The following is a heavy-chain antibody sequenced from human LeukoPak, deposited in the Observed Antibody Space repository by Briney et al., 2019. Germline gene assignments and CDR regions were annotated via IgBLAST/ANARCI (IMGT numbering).Heavy chain of an antibody. J-gene: IGHJ3*02. V-gene: IGHV4-4*07. CDR3: ASDPWGNDAFDI. CDR2: IYTSGST. D-gene: IGHD3-16*01. CDR1: GGSISSYY. Sequence: PLETLSLTCTVSGGSISSYYWSWIRQPAGKGLEWIGRIYTSGSTNYNPSLKSRVTISVDKSKNQFSLKLSSVTAADTAVYYCASDPWGNDAFDIWGQGTMVTVSS.